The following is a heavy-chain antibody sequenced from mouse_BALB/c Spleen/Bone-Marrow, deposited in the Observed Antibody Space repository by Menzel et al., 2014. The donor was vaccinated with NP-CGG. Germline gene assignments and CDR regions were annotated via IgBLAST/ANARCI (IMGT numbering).Heavy chain of an antibody. Sequence: VQLQQSGAELVKPGASVKLSCTASGFNIKDTYMHWVKQRPEQGLEWIGRIDPANGNTKYDSKFQGKATITADTSSNTAYLQLSSLTSEDTAVYYCARERDYDYAYAMDYWGQGTSVTVSS. J-gene: IGHJ4*01. CDR2: IDPANGNT. V-gene: IGHV14-3*02. CDR3: ARERDYDYAYAMDY. CDR1: GFNIKDTY. D-gene: IGHD2-4*01.